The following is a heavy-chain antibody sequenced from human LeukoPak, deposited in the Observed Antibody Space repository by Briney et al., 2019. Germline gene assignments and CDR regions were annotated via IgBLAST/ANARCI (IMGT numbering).Heavy chain of an antibody. CDR3: AREDRYSYGYGYYHYYMDV. V-gene: IGHV4-59*12. J-gene: IGHJ6*03. CDR1: GGSISSYY. CDR2: ISYSGNT. Sequence: PSETLSLTCTVSGGSISSYYWSWIRQPPGKGLEWIGYISYSGNTNYNPSFKSRVTISLDTSKNQFSLKLSSVTATDTAVYHCAREDRYSYGYGYYHYYMDVWGKGTTVTISS. D-gene: IGHD5-18*01.